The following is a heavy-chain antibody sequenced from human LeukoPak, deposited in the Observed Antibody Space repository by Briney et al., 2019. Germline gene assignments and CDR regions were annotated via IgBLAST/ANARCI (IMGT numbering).Heavy chain of an antibody. Sequence: ASVKVSCKASGYTFTSHGISWVRQAPGQGLEWMGWISTYNGNTNYAQKLQGRVSMTTDTSTSTAYMDLRSLRSDDTAVYYCARVAGSSYYYYYYMDVWGKGTTVTVSS. D-gene: IGHD6-6*01. J-gene: IGHJ6*03. CDR2: ISTYNGNT. CDR3: ARVAGSSYYYYYYMDV. V-gene: IGHV1-18*01. CDR1: GYTFTSHG.